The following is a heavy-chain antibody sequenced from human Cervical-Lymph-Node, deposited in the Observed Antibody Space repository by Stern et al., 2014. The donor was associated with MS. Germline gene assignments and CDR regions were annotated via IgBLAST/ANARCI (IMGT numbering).Heavy chain of an antibody. CDR3: ARTAARSWFDP. Sequence: GQLVESGAEVKKPGASVKVSCKASGYTFTSYYMHWGRQPPGQGLEWMGIINPSGGSTSYAQKFQGRVTMTRDTSTSTVYMELSSLRSEDTAVYYCARTAARSWFDPWGQGTLVTVSS. D-gene: IGHD2-15*01. CDR2: INPSGGST. CDR1: GYTFTSYY. J-gene: IGHJ5*02. V-gene: IGHV1-46*03.